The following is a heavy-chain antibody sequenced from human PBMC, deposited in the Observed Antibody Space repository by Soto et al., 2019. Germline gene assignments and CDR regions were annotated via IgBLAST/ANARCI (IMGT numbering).Heavy chain of an antibody. CDR3: ARIKQDYAVA. J-gene: IGHJ5*02. CDR2: MNPNSGNT. V-gene: IGHV1-8*01. D-gene: IGHD3-16*01. CDR1: GYTFTSYD. Sequence: QVQLVQSGAEVKKPGASVKVSCKASGYTFTSYDINWVRLATGQGLEWMGWMNPNSGNTAYAQKFQGRVTMNRNTAESTAYMALSRQRSEDTALYYCARIKQDYAVAWGQGTLVTVSS.